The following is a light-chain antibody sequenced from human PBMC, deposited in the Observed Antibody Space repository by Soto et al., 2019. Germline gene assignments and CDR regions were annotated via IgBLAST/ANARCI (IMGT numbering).Light chain of an antibody. CDR2: DVT. J-gene: IGLJ2*01. CDR1: SSDVGGYNY. Sequence: QSVLTQPASVSGSPGQSITISCTGTSSDVGGYNYVSWYQQHPGKAPKLMIYDVTYRPPGVSDRFSGSKSGNTASLTISGLQAEDEAEYFCSSYTISTTVLFGGGTKLTVL. CDR3: SSYTISTTVL. V-gene: IGLV2-14*03.